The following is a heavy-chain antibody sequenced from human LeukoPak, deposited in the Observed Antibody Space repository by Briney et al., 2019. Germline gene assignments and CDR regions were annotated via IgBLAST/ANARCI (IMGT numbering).Heavy chain of an antibody. V-gene: IGHV4-4*07. CDR2: IYTSGIT. Sequence: SETLSLTCTISGDSGISYYWSWIRQPAGKGLEWIGGIYTSGITNYNPSFQSRVAMTIDRSKNQISLRLSSVTAADTAIYYCARDFYDTSGYYYDYHYTDVWGKGTTVIVSS. J-gene: IGHJ6*03. CDR3: ARDFYDTSGYYYDYHYTDV. D-gene: IGHD3-22*01. CDR1: GDSGISYY.